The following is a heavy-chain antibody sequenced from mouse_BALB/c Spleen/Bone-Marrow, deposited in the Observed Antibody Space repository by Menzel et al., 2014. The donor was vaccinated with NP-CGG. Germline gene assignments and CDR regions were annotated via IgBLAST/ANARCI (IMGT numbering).Heavy chain of an antibody. CDR3: ARGGGYDWYFDV. J-gene: IGHJ1*01. V-gene: IGHV5-9-1*01. CDR2: ISSGGSYT. CDR1: GFTFSSYA. Sequence: EVKLMESGGGLVKPGGFLKLSCAASGFTFSSYAMSWVRQTPEKRLEWVATISSGGSYTYYPDSVKGRFTISRDNAKNTLYLQMSSLRSEDTAMYYCARGGGYDWYFDVWGAGTTVTVSS. D-gene: IGHD2-2*01.